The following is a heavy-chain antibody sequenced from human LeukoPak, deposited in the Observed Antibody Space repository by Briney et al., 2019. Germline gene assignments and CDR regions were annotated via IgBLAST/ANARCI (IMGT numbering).Heavy chain of an antibody. CDR1: GFTFSTYA. CDR3: AKEGYPDSSGAFDS. J-gene: IGHJ4*02. CDR2: ITGSGGTT. Sequence: PGGSLRLSCAASGFTFSTYAMNWVRQAPGKGLEWVSGITGSGGTTFYADSVKGRFTISRDNSKSTLYLQMNSLSAEDTAIYYCAKEGYPDSSGAFDSWGQGTLVTGSS. D-gene: IGHD3-22*01. V-gene: IGHV3-23*01.